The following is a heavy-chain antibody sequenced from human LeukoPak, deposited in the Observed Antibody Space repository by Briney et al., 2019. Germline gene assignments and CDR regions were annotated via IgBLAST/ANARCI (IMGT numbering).Heavy chain of an antibody. CDR3: AKTGFQWGYYFYYMDV. CDR2: ISSSSSTI. V-gene: IGHV3-48*04. D-gene: IGHD1-14*01. J-gene: IGHJ6*03. CDR1: GFPFSSYS. Sequence: GGSLRLSCAASGFPFSSYSMNWVRQAPGKGLEWVSYISSSSSTIYYADSVKGRFTISRDNAKNSLYLQMNSLIAEDTAVYYCAKTGFQWGYYFYYMDVWGKGTTVTVSS.